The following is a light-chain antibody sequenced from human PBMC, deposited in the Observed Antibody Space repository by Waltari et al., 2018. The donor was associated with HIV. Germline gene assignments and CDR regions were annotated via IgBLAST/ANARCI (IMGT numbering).Light chain of an antibody. J-gene: IGKJ4*01. V-gene: IGKV4-1*01. Sequence: DIVMTQSPDSLPVSLGERATINCRASRTVLYSSNNQNYLAWYQQKQGHTPKVVLHWASTRACGVPGRFSGSGSGTNVSLTISSLQADDVAMYFGQQYFSLPHTFGGGTKLEIK. CDR1: RTVLYSSNNQNY. CDR2: WAS. CDR3: QQYFSLPHT.